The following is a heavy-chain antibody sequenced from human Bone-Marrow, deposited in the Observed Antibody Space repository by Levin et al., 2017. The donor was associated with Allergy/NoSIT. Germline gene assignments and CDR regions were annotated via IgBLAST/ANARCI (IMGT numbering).Heavy chain of an antibody. J-gene: IGHJ6*02. V-gene: IGHV1-69*13. D-gene: IGHD3-3*01. CDR2: IIPIFGTA. Sequence: ASVKVSCKASGGTFSSYAISWVRQAPGQGLEWMGGIIPIFGTANYAQKFQGRVTITADESTSTAYMELSSLRSEDTAVYYCAREPGGFFGHYYYYGMDVWGQGTTVTVSS. CDR3: AREPGGFFGHYYYYGMDV. CDR1: GGTFSSYA.